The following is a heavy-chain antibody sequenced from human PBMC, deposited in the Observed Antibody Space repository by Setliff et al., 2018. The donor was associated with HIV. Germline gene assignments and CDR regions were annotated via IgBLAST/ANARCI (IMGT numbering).Heavy chain of an antibody. D-gene: IGHD3-22*01. J-gene: IGHJ5*02. CDR3: ASRIYYYDESRVLREEGFVP. CDR1: GGSINSYY. Sequence: SETLSLTCAVSGGSINSYYWSWIRQPPGKGLEWIGYIYYIGNTNYNPSLKSRVTISVDTSKNQFSLKLSSVTAADTAMYYCASRIYYYDESRVLREEGFVPWGQGTLVTVSS. CDR2: IYYIGNT. V-gene: IGHV4-59*08.